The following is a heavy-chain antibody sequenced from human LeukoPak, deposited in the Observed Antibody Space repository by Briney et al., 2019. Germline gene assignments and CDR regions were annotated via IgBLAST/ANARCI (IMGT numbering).Heavy chain of an antibody. CDR3: ARDNPPGSYDY. CDR2: IHASGSA. V-gene: IGHV4-4*07. Sequence: PSETLSLTCNVSGASVSTHSWTWIRQPAGKRLEWIGRIHASGSANYNPSLKSRVAMSVDTSNNQSSLKVTSVTAADTAVYYCARDNPPGSYDYWGQGTLVTVSS. CDR1: GASVSTHS. J-gene: IGHJ4*02. D-gene: IGHD1-1*01.